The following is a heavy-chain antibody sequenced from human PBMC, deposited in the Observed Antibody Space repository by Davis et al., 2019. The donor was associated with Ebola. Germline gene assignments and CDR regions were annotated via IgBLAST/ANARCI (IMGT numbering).Heavy chain of an antibody. D-gene: IGHD3-3*01. J-gene: IGHJ6*02. CDR3: ARKLNRVVSYYYYGMDV. CDR2: ISSNGSTI. CDR1: GFTFSAYY. Sequence: PGGSLRLSCAASGFTFSAYYMSWIRQAPGKGLEWVSYISSNGSTIYYADSVKGRFTTSRDNVKNSLYLQMNSLRAEDTAVYYCARKLNRVVSYYYYGMDVWGQGTTVTVSS. V-gene: IGHV3-11*01.